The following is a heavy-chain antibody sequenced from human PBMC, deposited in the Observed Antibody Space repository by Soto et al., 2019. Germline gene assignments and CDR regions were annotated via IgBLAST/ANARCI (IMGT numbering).Heavy chain of an antibody. Sequence: EVQLLESGGGLVQPGGSLRLSCAASGFTFSSYAMSWVRQAPGQGLEWVSAISGSGGSTYYADSVKGRFTISRDNSKNTLYLQMISLRAEDTAVYYCAAAWGRRSLVYWGQGTLVTVSS. CDR2: ISGSGGST. J-gene: IGHJ4*02. D-gene: IGHD3-3*01. V-gene: IGHV3-23*01. CDR3: AAAWGRRSLVY. CDR1: GFTFSSYA.